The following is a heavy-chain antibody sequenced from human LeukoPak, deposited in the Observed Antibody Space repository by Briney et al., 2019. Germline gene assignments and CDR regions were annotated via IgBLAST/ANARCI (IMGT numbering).Heavy chain of an antibody. CDR2: ISSSSSTI. V-gene: IGHV3-48*01. CDR1: GFTFSSYS. Sequence: GGSLRLSCAASGFTFSSYSMNWVRQAPGKGLEWVSYISSSSSTIYYADSVKGRFTISRDNAKNSLYLQMNSLRAEDTAVYYCARGPYCDSTSCQSFFDYWGQGALVTVSS. J-gene: IGHJ4*02. CDR3: ARGPYCDSTSCQSFFDY. D-gene: IGHD2-2*01.